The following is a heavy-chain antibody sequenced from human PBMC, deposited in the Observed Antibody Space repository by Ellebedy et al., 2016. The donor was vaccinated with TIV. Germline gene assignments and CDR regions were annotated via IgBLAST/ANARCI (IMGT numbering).Heavy chain of an antibody. D-gene: IGHD3-22*01. CDR3: ARDLSSSGYRIFDY. J-gene: IGHJ4*02. Sequence: GESLKISCAASGFTFSSYDIHWVRQAPGKGLEWVADIWNDGSNKDYAVSVKGRFTISREKSKKTLYLQLNSLRAEDTAVYYCARDLSSSGYRIFDYWGQGTLVTVSS. CDR2: IWNDGSNK. V-gene: IGHV3-33*08. CDR1: GFTFSSYD.